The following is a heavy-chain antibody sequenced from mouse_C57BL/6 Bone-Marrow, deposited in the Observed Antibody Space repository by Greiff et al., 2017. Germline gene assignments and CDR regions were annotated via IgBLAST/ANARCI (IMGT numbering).Heavy chain of an antibody. D-gene: IGHD3-1*01. Sequence: VQLQQSGAELVRPGASVKLSCTASGFNIKDDYMHWVKQRPEQGLEWIGWIDPENGDTEYASKFQGKGTITADTSSNTAYLQLSSLTSEDTAVYYCTTSGFFFAYWGQGTLVTVSA. J-gene: IGHJ3*01. CDR2: IDPENGDT. CDR3: TTSGFFFAY. CDR1: GFNIKDDY. V-gene: IGHV14-4*01.